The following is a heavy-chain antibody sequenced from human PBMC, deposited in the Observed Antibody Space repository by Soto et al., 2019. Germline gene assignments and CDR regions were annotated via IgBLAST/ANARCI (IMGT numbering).Heavy chain of an antibody. D-gene: IGHD6-13*01. CDR1: GGSISSYY. V-gene: IGHV4-4*07. CDR2: IYTSGST. J-gene: IGHJ4*02. CDR3: ERSQWAAAGFDY. Sequence: SETLSLTCTVSGGSISSYYWSWIRQPAGKGLEWIGRIYTSGSTNYNPSLKSRVTMSVDTSKNQFSLKLSSVTAADTAVYYCERSQWAAAGFDYWGQVTLVTVSS.